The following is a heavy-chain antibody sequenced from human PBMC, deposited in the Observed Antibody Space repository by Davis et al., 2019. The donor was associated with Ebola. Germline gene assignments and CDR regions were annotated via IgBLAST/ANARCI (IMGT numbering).Heavy chain of an antibody. J-gene: IGHJ4*02. Sequence: MPSETLSLTCTVSGGSISSYYWSWIRQPPGKGLEWIGYIYYRGGTNYNPSLKSRVTISVDTSKNQFSLKLSSVTAADTAVYYCARHTESDAGGIVVVPAAFDYWGQGTLVTVSS. CDR1: GGSISSYY. V-gene: IGHV4-59*08. D-gene: IGHD2-2*01. CDR2: IYYRGGT. CDR3: ARHTESDAGGIVVVPAAFDY.